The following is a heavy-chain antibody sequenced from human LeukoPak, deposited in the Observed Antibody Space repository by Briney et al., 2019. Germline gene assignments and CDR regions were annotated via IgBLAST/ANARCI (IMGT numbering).Heavy chain of an antibody. V-gene: IGHV4-4*07. CDR2: IYTSGST. Sequence: PSETLSLTCTVSGGSISSYYWSWIRQPAGKGLEWIGRIYTSGSTNYNPSLKSRVTISVDTSKNQFSLKLSSVTAADTAVYYCARGPERWLQSGFGYWGQGTLVTVSS. CDR3: ARGPERWLQSGFGY. CDR1: GGSISSYY. J-gene: IGHJ4*02. D-gene: IGHD5-24*01.